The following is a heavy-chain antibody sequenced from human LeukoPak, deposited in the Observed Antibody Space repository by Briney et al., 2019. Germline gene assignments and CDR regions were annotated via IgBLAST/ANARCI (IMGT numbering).Heavy chain of an antibody. Sequence: SETLSLTCTVSGGSISSHNYYWGWIRQPPGKGLEWIGSIHYTGSTYYKPSLKSRVTISVDTSKNQLSLKLTSVTAADTAVYHCVRLQPNSGQWAFDIWGQGTMVSVSS. CDR2: IHYTGST. CDR1: GGSISSHNYY. D-gene: IGHD6-19*01. V-gene: IGHV4-39*07. CDR3: VRLQPNSGQWAFDI. J-gene: IGHJ3*02.